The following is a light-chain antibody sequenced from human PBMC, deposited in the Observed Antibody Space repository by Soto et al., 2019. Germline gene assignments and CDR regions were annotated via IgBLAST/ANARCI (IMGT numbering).Light chain of an antibody. CDR1: SSDVGVYNY. V-gene: IGLV2-11*01. J-gene: IGLJ1*01. CDR3: TSYSSSDIFYV. Sequence: QSVLTQPRSVSGSPGQSVTISCTGTSSDVGVYNYVSWYQQYPGKAPKIMIYDVSKRPSGVPDRFSGSKSDNTASLTISGLQAEDEADYYCTSYSSSDIFYVFGTGTKVTVL. CDR2: DVS.